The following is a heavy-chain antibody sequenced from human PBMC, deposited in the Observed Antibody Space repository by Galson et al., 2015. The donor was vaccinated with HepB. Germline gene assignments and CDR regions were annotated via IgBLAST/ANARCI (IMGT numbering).Heavy chain of an antibody. Sequence: SVKVSCKASGFTFTSSAMQWVRQARGQRLEWIGWIVVGSGNTNYAQKFQERVTITRDRSTSTAYMELSSLRSEDTAVYYCAAGPAARGVRIQSYYYYGMDVWGQGTTVTVSS. CDR2: IVVGSGNT. D-gene: IGHD3-10*01. V-gene: IGHV1-58*02. CDR1: GFTFTSSA. CDR3: AAGPAARGVRIQSYYYYGMDV. J-gene: IGHJ6*02.